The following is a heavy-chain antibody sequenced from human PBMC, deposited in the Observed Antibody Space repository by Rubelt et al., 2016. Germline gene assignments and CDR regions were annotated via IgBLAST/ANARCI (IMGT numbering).Heavy chain of an antibody. V-gene: IGHV3-23*01. CDR1: GFTFSIYA. Sequence: EVQLLESGGGLVQPGGSPRLSCAASGFTFSIYAMNWVRQAPGKGLEWVSYISGSGDSTYYADSVKGRFTISRDNSKNTLYLQMNSLRAEDTAVYYCAKGGVGWNYYHYWGQGTLVTVSS. CDR3: AKGGVGWNYYHY. D-gene: IGHD6-19*01. J-gene: IGHJ4*02. CDR2: ISGSGDST.